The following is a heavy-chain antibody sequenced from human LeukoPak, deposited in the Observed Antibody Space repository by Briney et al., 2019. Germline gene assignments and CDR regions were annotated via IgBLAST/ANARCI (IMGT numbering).Heavy chain of an antibody. D-gene: IGHD3-16*02. CDR3: ARTYYDYVWGSYRPIDY. CDR2: MNPNSGNT. V-gene: IGHV1-8*01. Sequence: ASVKVSCKASGYTLTSYDINWVRQATGQGLEWMGWMNPNSGNTGYAQKFQGRVTMTRNTSISTAYMELSSLRSEDTAVYYCARTYYDYVWGSYRPIDYWGQGTLVTVSS. CDR1: GYTLTSYD. J-gene: IGHJ4*02.